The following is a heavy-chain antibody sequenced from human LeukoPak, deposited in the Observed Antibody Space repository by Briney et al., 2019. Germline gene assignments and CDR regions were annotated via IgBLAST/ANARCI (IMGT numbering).Heavy chain of an antibody. V-gene: IGHV3-23*01. Sequence: GGSPRLSCAASGFTFSSYAMSWVRQAPGKGLEWVSAISGSGGSTYYADSVKGRFTISRDNSKNTLYLQMNSLRAEDTAVYYCTKDGYSSSWYAFDYWGQGTLVTVSS. CDR2: ISGSGGST. D-gene: IGHD6-13*01. J-gene: IGHJ4*02. CDR3: TKDGYSSSWYAFDY. CDR1: GFTFSSYA.